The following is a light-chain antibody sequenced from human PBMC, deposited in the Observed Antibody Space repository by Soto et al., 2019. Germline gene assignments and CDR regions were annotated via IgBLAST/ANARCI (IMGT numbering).Light chain of an antibody. CDR1: KLGNKY. CDR2: KDR. V-gene: IGLV3-1*01. J-gene: IGLJ3*02. CDR3: QVWDTSTRV. Sequence: SYDLTQPPSVSVSPGQTASITCSGDKLGNKYACWYQQKPGQAPMLVIYKDRKRPSGIPERFSGSNSGNTATLTISGTQAMDEADYYCQVWDTSTRVFGGGTKVTVL.